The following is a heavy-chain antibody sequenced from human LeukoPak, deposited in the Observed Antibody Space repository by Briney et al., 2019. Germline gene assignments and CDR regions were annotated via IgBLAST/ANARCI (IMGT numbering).Heavy chain of an antibody. CDR3: ARGRGVIAAAGRNGDY. V-gene: IGHV3-66*01. J-gene: IGHJ4*02. Sequence: GGSLRLSCAASGFTVSSNYMSWVRQAPGKGLEWVSVIYSGGSTYYADSVKGRFTISRDNSKNTLYLQMNSLRAEDTAVYYCARGRGVIAAAGRNGDYWGQGTLVTVSS. D-gene: IGHD6-13*01. CDR1: GFTVSSNY. CDR2: IYSGGST.